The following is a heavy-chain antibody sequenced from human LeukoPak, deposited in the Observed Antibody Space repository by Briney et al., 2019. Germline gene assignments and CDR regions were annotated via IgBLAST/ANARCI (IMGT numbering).Heavy chain of an antibody. V-gene: IGHV3-48*03. CDR2: ISDSGRIT. D-gene: IGHD3-3*01. Sequence: PGGSLRLSCAVSGLTFSNFKMNWVRQAPGKGLEWVSYISDSGRITFYADSVKGRFTISRDNAKNSLYLQMSSLRVEDTAVYYCASWAGNTQSDSWSGPFDYWGQGTLVTVSS. CDR1: GLTFSNFK. CDR3: ASWAGNTQSDSWSGPFDY. J-gene: IGHJ4*02.